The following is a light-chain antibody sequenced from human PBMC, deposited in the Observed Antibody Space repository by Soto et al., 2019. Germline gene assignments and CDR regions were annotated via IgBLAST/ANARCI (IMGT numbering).Light chain of an antibody. CDR1: QTVTRN. Sequence: EIVMSQSPDTLSVSPGERVALSCRASQTVTRNLAWYQQKPGQSPRLLIYDASNRATCIPARFSGGGSGTDFTLTIDNLEPEDFAIYYCQQRSNWPPITFGQGTRLEIK. CDR2: DAS. CDR3: QQRSNWPPIT. J-gene: IGKJ5*01. V-gene: IGKV3-11*01.